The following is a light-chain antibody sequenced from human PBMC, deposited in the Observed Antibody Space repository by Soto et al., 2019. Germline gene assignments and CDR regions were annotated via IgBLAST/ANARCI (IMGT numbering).Light chain of an antibody. V-gene: IGLV1-44*01. J-gene: IGLJ1*01. CDR3: AAWDDSPNGYV. CDR1: RSSIGVNS. CDR2: SNN. Sequence: QSVLTQPPSASGTPGQRVTISCSGSRSSIGVNSVNWYQHLPGTAPKLRIYSNNQRRSGVTDRFSGSKSGTSASLAISGLQSDDEADYYCAAWDDSPNGYVFETGTKVTVL.